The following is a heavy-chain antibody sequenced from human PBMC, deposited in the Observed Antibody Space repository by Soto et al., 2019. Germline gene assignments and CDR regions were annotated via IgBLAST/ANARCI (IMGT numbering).Heavy chain of an antibody. D-gene: IGHD4-17*01. J-gene: IGHJ4*02. Sequence: SETLSLTCTVSGGSMSPYYWSWIRQAPGVGLEWIAYVYYSGYTHYNPSLKSRVTISVDTSKNQFSLKLTSVTAADTAVYYCAKNSENFGDSKYDYWGQGTLVTVSS. CDR2: VYYSGYT. CDR3: AKNSENFGDSKYDY. V-gene: IGHV4-59*03. CDR1: GGSMSPYY.